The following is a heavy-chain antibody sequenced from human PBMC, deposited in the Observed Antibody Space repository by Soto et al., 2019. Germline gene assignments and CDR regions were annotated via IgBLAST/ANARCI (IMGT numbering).Heavy chain of an antibody. J-gene: IGHJ4*02. D-gene: IGHD6-13*01. CDR1: GYTFTSYG. Sequence: QVQLVQSGAEVKKPGASVKVSCKASGYTFTSYGISWVRQAPGQGLEWMGWISAYNGNTKYVQKFQGRVTMTTDTSTSTADMELRSLRSDDTAVYYCARDAAAGLNDSWGQGTLVTVSS. CDR2: ISAYNGNT. V-gene: IGHV1-18*01. CDR3: ARDAAAGLNDS.